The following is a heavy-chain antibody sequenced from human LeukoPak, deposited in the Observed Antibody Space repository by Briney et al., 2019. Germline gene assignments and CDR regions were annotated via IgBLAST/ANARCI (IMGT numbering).Heavy chain of an antibody. CDR2: IKEDGTEK. V-gene: IGHV3-7*03. Sequence: GGSLRLSCAASGFTFSSYWMHWARQAPGKGLEWVANIKEDGTEKYYADSVKGRFTISRDNAKNTLYLQMNSLRAEDTAVYYCAKDLVVITFGYWGQGTLVTVSS. D-gene: IGHD3-22*01. CDR1: GFTFSSYW. CDR3: AKDLVVITFGY. J-gene: IGHJ4*02.